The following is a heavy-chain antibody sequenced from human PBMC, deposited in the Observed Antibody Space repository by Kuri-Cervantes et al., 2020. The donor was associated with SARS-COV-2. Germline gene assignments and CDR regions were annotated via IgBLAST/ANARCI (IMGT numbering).Heavy chain of an antibody. CDR1: GFTFSSYA. D-gene: IGHD3-10*01. CDR2: ISGSGGST. Sequence: ETLSLTCAASGFTFSSYAMSWVRQAPGKGLEWVSAISGSGGSTYYADSVKGRFTISRDNSKNTLYLQMNSLRAEDTAVYYCARGFGVAYYYYGMDVWGQGTTVTVSS. J-gene: IGHJ6*02. CDR3: ARGFGVAYYYYGMDV. V-gene: IGHV3-23*01.